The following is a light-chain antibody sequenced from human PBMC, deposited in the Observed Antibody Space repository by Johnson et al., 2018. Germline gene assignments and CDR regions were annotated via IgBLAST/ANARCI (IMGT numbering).Light chain of an antibody. CDR3: GTWASSLTAGHV. CDR2: ENN. J-gene: IGLJ1*01. V-gene: IGLV1-51*02. Sequence: QSVLTQPPSVSAAPGQKVTISCSGSSSNIGNNYVSWYQQLPGTAPKLLIYENNKRPSGIPDRFSGSKSGTSATLGITGLKTGDEADYYCGTWASSLTAGHVFGTGTKVTVL. CDR1: SSNIGNNY.